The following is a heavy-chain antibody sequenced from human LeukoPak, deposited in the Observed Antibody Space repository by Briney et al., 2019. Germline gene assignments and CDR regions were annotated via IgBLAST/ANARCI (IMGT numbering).Heavy chain of an antibody. D-gene: IGHD2-21*01. Sequence: SETLSLTCAVSGGFISSSNWWSWVRQPPGKGLEWIGSIYYSGNTYYNPSLKSRVTMSVDTSKNQFSLKLSSVTAADTAVYYCARLTYSVDYWGQGTLVTVSS. CDR3: ARLTYSVDY. V-gene: IGHV4-39*01. J-gene: IGHJ4*02. CDR2: IYYSGNT. CDR1: GGFISSSNW.